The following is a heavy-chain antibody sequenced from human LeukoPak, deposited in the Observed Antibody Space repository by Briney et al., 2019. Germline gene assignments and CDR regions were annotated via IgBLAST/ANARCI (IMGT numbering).Heavy chain of an antibody. CDR1: GSTFSSYA. CDR3: ARDTPSTPYDFWSGFDP. CDR2: IIPIFGTA. J-gene: IGHJ5*02. Sequence: SVKVSCKASGSTFSSYAISWVRQAPGQGLEWMGGIIPIFGTANYAQKFQGRVTITTDESTSTAYMELSSLRSEDTAVYYCARDTPSTPYDFWSGFDPWGQGTLVTVSS. D-gene: IGHD3-3*01. V-gene: IGHV1-69*05.